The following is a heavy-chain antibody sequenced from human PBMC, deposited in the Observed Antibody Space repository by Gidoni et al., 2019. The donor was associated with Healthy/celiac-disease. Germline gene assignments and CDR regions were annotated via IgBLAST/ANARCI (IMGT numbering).Heavy chain of an antibody. V-gene: IGHV3-30*18. CDR1: GFTFSSYG. CDR2: ISYDGSNK. CDR3: AKDLVGYGTTYYYDSSGLRIDY. J-gene: IGHJ4*02. Sequence: GFTFSSYGMHWVRQAPGKGLEWVAVISYDGSNKYYADSVKGRFTISRDNSKNTLYLQMNSLRAEDTAVYYFAKDLVGYGTTYYYDSSGLRIDYWGQGTLVTVSS. D-gene: IGHD3-22*01.